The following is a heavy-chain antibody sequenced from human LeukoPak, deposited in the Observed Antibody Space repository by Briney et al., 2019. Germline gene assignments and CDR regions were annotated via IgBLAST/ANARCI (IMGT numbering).Heavy chain of an antibody. CDR3: ARGVYGSGSHSV. CDR1: GYTFTSYD. CDR2: MNPNSGNT. Sequence: GASVEVSCKASGYTFTSYDINWVRQATGQGLEWMGWMNPNSGNTGYAQKFPGRVTMTRNTSISTAYMELSSLRSEDTAVYYCARGVYGSGSHSVWGQGTLVTVSS. J-gene: IGHJ4*02. D-gene: IGHD3-10*01. V-gene: IGHV1-8*01.